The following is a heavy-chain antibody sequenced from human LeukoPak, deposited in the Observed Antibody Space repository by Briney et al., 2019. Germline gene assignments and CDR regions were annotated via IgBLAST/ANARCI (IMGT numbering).Heavy chain of an antibody. D-gene: IGHD5-18*01. CDR2: ISSSRRYI. CDR3: ASTAMARSYDDYMDV. V-gene: IGHV3-21*01. CDR1: GFTFRSYS. Sequence: PGGTLRLPCAASGFTFRSYSMNWVRRAPGKGREGLSSISSSRRYIYYADSEKGRFTISRDNAKNSLYLQMNSQRAEDTAVYYCASTAMARSYDDYMDVWGKGTTVTVSS. J-gene: IGHJ6*03.